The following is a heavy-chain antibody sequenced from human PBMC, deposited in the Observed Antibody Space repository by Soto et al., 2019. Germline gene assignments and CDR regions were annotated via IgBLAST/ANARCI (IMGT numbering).Heavy chain of an antibody. CDR1: GGYFSGYY. J-gene: IGHJ4*02. V-gene: IGHV4-34*01. Sequence: SETMSLTCAVYGGYFSGYYWSWIRQPPGKGLEWIGEINHSGSTNYNPSLKSRVTISVDTSKNQFSLKLSSVTAADTAVYYCATVLSNSGYSSSRTIDYWGQGTLVTVS. CDR3: ATVLSNSGYSSSRTIDY. CDR2: INHSGST. D-gene: IGHD6-13*01.